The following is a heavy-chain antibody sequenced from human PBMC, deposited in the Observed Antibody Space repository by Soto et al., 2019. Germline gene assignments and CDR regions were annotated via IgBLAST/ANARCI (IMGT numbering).Heavy chain of an antibody. D-gene: IGHD3-3*01. CDR2: INPNSGGT. J-gene: IGHJ5*02. CDR1: GYTFTGYY. CDR3: AIDQDYAFWSGYPRSWFDP. V-gene: IGHV1-2*04. Sequence: QVQRVQSGAEVKKPGASVKVSCKASGYTFTGYYMHWVRQAPGQGLEWMGWINPNSGGTNYAQKFQGWVTMTRDTSISTANMELSRLRSDDTAVYYCAIDQDYAFWSGYPRSWFDPWGQGTLVTVSS.